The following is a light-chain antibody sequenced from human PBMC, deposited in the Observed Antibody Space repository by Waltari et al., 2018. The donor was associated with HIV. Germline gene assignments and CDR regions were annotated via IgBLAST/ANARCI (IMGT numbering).Light chain of an antibody. J-gene: IGKJ4*01. Sequence: DIQLTQSPSFLSASVGDRVTITCRASQDITTYLAWYQQKPGKAPKVLIYYAFTLQSGVPSRFSGSGSGTEFTLTISSLQPEDFATYYCQQFKSYPLTFGGGTKVEIK. CDR2: YAF. V-gene: IGKV1-9*01. CDR1: QDITTY. CDR3: QQFKSYPLT.